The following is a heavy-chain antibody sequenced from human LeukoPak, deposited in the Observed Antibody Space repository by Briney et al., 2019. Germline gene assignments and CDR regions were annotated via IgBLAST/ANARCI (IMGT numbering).Heavy chain of an antibody. Sequence: ASVKVSCKASGYTFTSYGISWVRQAPGQGLEWMGWISAYNGNTNYAQKLQGRVTMTTDTSTSTAYMELSSLRSEDTAVYYCAKVEATISPRFDYWGQGTLVTVSS. V-gene: IGHV1-18*01. J-gene: IGHJ4*02. CDR1: GYTFTSYG. CDR3: AKVEATISPRFDY. CDR2: ISAYNGNT. D-gene: IGHD5-12*01.